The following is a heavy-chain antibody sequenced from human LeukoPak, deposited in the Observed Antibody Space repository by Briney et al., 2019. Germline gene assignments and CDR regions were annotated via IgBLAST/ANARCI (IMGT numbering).Heavy chain of an antibody. Sequence: SPTLSLTCAFSGDSVSSNSSAWNWIRQPPSRGLEWMGRTYYRSKWYNDYAVSVKSTITLNTDTTKIHFSLQPYSVTPEATAYSYCARDTTIFDYWGQGTLVTVSS. CDR1: GDSVSSNSSA. V-gene: IGHV6-1*01. CDR2: TYYRSKWYN. CDR3: ARDTTIFDY. J-gene: IGHJ4*02. D-gene: IGHD1-14*01.